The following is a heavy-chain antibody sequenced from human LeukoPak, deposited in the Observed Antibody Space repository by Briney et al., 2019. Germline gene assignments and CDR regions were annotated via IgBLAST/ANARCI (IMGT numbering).Heavy chain of an antibody. D-gene: IGHD6-19*01. CDR2: INSDGSST. J-gene: IGHJ3*02. CDR1: GFTFSSYW. CDR3: TRVAVNGNRAFDI. V-gene: IGHV3-74*01. Sequence: PGGSLRLSCAASGFTFSSYWMHWVRQAPGEGLVWVSRINSDGSSTNYADSVKGRFTISRDNSKNTLYLQMNSLRAEDTAVYYCTRVAVNGNRAFDIWGQGTMVTVSS.